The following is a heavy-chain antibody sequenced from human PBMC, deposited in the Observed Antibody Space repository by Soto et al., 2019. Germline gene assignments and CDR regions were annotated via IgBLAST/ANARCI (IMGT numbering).Heavy chain of an antibody. J-gene: IGHJ6*02. Sequence: GGSLRLSCAASGFTFSSYGMHWVRQAPGKGLEWVAVISYDGSNKYYADSVKGRFTISRDNSKNTLYLQMNSLRAEDTAVYYCAKPTRELWIRYYYYYGMDVWGQGTTVTVSS. CDR1: GFTFSSYG. CDR3: AKPTRELWIRYYYYYGMDV. CDR2: ISYDGSNK. D-gene: IGHD5-18*01. V-gene: IGHV3-30*18.